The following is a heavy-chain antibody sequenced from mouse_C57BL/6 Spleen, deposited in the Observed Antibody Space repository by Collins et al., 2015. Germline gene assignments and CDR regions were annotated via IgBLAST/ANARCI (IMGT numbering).Heavy chain of an antibody. CDR3: TAEGAWFDH. CDR2: IRLKSDNYAT. Sequence: EVKLEESGGGLVQPAGSMKLSCVASGFTFSDYWMNWVRQSPEKGLEWVAQIRLKSDNYATHYAESVKGRFAISRDDSKSSVYLHTNNLRAEDTGIYYCTAEGAWFDHWGQGTLVTVSA. V-gene: IGHV6-3*01. CDR1: GFTFSDYW. J-gene: IGHJ3*01.